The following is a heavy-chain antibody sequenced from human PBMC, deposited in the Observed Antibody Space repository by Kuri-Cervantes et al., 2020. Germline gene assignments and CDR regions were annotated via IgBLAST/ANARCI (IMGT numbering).Heavy chain of an antibody. V-gene: IGHV3-23*01. CDR2: ISASGAST. CDR1: GFTFSSYA. D-gene: IGHD1-1*01. Sequence: GESLKISCAASGFTFSSYAMSWVRQAPGKGLEWVSAISASGASTFYADSVKGRFTMSRDNAKNSLYLQMNSLRAEDTAAYYCARRKNLDWYYDVWGRGTLVTVSS. J-gene: IGHJ2*01. CDR3: ARRKNLDWYYDV.